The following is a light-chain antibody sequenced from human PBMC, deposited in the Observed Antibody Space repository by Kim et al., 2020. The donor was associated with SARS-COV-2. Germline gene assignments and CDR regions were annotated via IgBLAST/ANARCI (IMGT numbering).Light chain of an antibody. V-gene: IGKV3-11*01. CDR3: QQRSTWPWT. J-gene: IGKJ1*01. CDR2: DAS. CDR1: QSVSRY. Sequence: EIVLTQSPATLSLSPGERATLSCRTSQSVSRYLAWYQQKLGQAPRLLIYDASNRATGIPARFSGSGSGTDFTLAISSLEPEDSAIYYCQQRSTWPWTFGQGTKVDIK.